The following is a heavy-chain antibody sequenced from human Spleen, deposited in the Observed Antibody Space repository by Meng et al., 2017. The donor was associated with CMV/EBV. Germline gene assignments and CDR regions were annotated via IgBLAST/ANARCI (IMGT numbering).Heavy chain of an antibody. CDR2: VYYNGIT. D-gene: IGHD3-16*01. CDR1: SVSTPDYY. V-gene: IGHV4-61*08. CDR3: AKVRGRGNYYYYFGLDV. J-gene: IGHJ6*02. Sequence: SVSTPDYYWSWIRRPPGKGLEWIGYVYYNGITNYNPSLKSRLTISADTSKNQFSLSLSSVTAADTAVYYCAKVRGRGNYYYYFGLDVWGQGTTVAVSS.